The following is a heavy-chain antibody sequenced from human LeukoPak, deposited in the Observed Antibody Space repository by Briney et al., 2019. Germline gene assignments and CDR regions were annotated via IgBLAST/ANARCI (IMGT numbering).Heavy chain of an antibody. CDR1: GFTFRSYS. J-gene: IGHJ4*02. D-gene: IGHD1-26*01. CDR3: AREDGSSYYFDY. V-gene: IGHV3-21*01. CDR2: IDPSSTYI. Sequence: GGSLRLSCAASGFTFRSYSMNWVRQAPGKGLEWVSAIDPSSTYIYYADSVKGRFTISRDNAENSLYLQMNSLRVEDTAVYYCAREDGSSYYFDYWGQGTLVTVSS.